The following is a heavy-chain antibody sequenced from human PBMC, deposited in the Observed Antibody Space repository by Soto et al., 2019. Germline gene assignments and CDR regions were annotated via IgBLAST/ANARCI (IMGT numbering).Heavy chain of an antibody. CDR2: IYYSGST. D-gene: IGHD2-21*02. CDR3: ARSGVVTHLYYFDY. Sequence: QVQLQESGPGLVKPSETLSLTCTVSGGSISSYYWSWIRQPPGKGLEWIGYIYYSGSTNYNPSLKSRVTISVDTSKNQFSLKLSSVTAADTAVYYCARSGVVTHLYYFDYWGQGTLVTVSS. CDR1: GGSISSYY. V-gene: IGHV4-59*01. J-gene: IGHJ4*02.